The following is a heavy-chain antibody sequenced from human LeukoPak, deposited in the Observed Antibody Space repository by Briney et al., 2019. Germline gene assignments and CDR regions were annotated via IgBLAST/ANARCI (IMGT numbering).Heavy chain of an antibody. CDR2: ISYDGLNK. J-gene: IGHJ5*02. CDR3: ARDLGILWKLAYS. Sequence: GGTLRLSCAASGFTYNDHPMHWIRLASHKGLEWVAVISYDGLNKYYSHSVKDRFTVSRDNVNNILYLQMNRLRTEDTAVYYCARDLGILWKLAYSWGQGTLVTVSS. CDR1: GFTYNDHP. D-gene: IGHD2-21*01. V-gene: IGHV3-30*04.